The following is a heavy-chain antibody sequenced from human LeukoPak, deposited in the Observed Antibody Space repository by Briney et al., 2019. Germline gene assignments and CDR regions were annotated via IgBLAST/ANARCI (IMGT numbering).Heavy chain of an antibody. D-gene: IGHD3-22*01. Sequence: PSETLSLTCAVYGGSFSGYYWSWLRQPPGKGLEWIGEINHSGSTNYNPSLTSRVTISVDTSKNQFSLTLSSVTAADTAVYYCARGGHSRGQGGWFDLWGQGTLVTVSS. CDR2: INHSGST. CDR1: GGSFSGYY. J-gene: IGHJ5*02. V-gene: IGHV4-34*01. CDR3: ARGGHSRGQGGWFDL.